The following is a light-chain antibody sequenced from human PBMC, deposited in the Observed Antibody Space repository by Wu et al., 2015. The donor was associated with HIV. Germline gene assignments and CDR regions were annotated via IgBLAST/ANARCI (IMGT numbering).Light chain of an antibody. J-gene: IGKJ2*01. Sequence: EIVLTQSPGTLSLSPGERATLSCTASQSVTSSFLAWYQLKPGQAPRLLIFGVSNRATGIPDRFSGSGSGTDFTLTISRLEPEDFAVYYCQQYGSSPATFGQGTKVEI. CDR1: QSVTSSF. V-gene: IGKV3-20*01. CDR3: QQYGSSPAT. CDR2: GVS.